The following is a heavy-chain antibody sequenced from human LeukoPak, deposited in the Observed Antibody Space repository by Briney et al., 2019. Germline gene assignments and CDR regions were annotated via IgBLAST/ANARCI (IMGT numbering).Heavy chain of an antibody. CDR3: ARTLSTMVRGVIGY. V-gene: IGHV3-11*01. CDR1: GFTFSDYY. CDR2: TSSSGSTI. J-gene: IGHJ4*02. D-gene: IGHD3-10*01. Sequence: GGSLRLSCAASGFTFSDYYMSWIRQAPGKGLEWVSYTSSSGSTIYYADSVKGRFTISRDNAKNSLYLQMNSLRAEDTAVYYCARTLSTMVRGVIGYWGQGTLVTVFS.